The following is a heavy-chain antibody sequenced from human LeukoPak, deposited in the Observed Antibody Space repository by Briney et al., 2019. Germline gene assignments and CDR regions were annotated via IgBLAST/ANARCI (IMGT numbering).Heavy chain of an antibody. Sequence: GESLKISCKGPGYSFTSYWIGWVRQMPGKGLERMGIIYPGDSDTRYSPSFQGQVTISADKSISTAYLQWSSLKAADTAMYYCARHVRYYASSGYYYGSYYFDYWGQGTLVTVSS. CDR1: GYSFTSYW. CDR3: ARHVRYYASSGYYYGSYYFDY. D-gene: IGHD3-22*01. V-gene: IGHV5-51*01. J-gene: IGHJ4*02. CDR2: IYPGDSDT.